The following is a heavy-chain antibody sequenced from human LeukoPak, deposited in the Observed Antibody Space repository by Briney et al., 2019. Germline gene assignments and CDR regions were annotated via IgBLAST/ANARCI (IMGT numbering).Heavy chain of an antibody. Sequence: SETLSHSHTVCWDSLYIIVYHGGWIRQTPGKGLEWIGNIFLTGSTYYNPSLNSRVTVSVDTSKNQSSLKLRSVTPEDTTIYYCARQGDDEYGETRWDHWGQGTLVTVSS. CDR1: WDSLYIIVYH. CDR3: ARQGDDEYGETRWDH. V-gene: IGHV4-39*01. CDR2: IFLTGST. D-gene: IGHD4-17*01. J-gene: IGHJ4*02.